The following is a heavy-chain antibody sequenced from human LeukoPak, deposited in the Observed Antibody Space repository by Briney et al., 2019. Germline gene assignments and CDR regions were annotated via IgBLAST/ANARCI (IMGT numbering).Heavy chain of an antibody. CDR3: ARSSSGWAFDY. J-gene: IGHJ4*02. D-gene: IGHD6-19*01. Sequence: PSETLSLTCNVSGYSISSGYYWGWIRQPPGKGLQWIGTIYHSGSTNYNPSLKSRVTISVDKSKNQFSLKLSSVTAADTAVYYCARSSSGWAFDYWGQGTLVTVSS. V-gene: IGHV4-38-2*02. CDR2: IYHSGST. CDR1: GYSISSGYY.